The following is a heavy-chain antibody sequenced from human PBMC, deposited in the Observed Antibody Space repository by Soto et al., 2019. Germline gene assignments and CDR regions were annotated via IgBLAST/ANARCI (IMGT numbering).Heavy chain of an antibody. CDR1: GFTFSKAW. D-gene: IGHD3-9*01. Sequence: PGGSLRLSCAASGFTFSKAWMNWVRQAPGKGLEWVGRIKSKTDGGTTDYAAPVKGRFTISRDDSKNTLYLPMNSLKTEDTAVYYCTTPQVLRYFDWLPSRGPYGMDVWGQGTTVTVSS. J-gene: IGHJ6*02. V-gene: IGHV3-15*07. CDR2: IKSKTDGGTT. CDR3: TTPQVLRYFDWLPSRGPYGMDV.